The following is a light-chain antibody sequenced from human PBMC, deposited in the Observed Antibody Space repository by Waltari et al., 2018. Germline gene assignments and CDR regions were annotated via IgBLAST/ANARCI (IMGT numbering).Light chain of an antibody. J-gene: IGLJ1*01. CDR3: SSYTSSSTLV. V-gene: IGLV2-14*01. CDR1: SSDVGSYNY. Sequence: QSALTQPASVSGSPGQPITISCTGTSSDVGSYNYVSWYQQHPGKAPQLMIYDVNTRPSGVSHRFSGSKSGKTASLAIAGLQAEDEADYYCSSYTSSSTLVFGVGTKVTVL. CDR2: DVN.